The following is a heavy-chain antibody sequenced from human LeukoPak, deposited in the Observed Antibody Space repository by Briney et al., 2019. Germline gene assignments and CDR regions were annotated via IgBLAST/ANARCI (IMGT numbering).Heavy chain of an antibody. D-gene: IGHD1-26*01. CDR2: ISYDGSNK. V-gene: IGHV3-30-3*01. CDR3: ARDRVGASEFDY. Sequence: GSLRLSCAASGFTFSSYAMHWVRQAPGKGLEWVAVISYDGSNKYYADSVKGRFTISRDNSKNTLYLQMNSLRAEDTAVYYCARDRVGASEFDYWGQGTLVTVSS. J-gene: IGHJ4*02. CDR1: GFTFSSYA.